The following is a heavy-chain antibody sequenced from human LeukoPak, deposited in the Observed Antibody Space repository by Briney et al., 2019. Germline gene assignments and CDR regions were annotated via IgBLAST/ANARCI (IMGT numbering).Heavy chain of an antibody. CDR1: GGSFSGKY. CDR3: ARDLMT. J-gene: IGHJ4*02. CDR2: ITHSGST. V-gene: IGHV4-34*01. Sequence: SETLSLTCAVYGGSFSGKYWTWIRQPPHKGLEWIGEITHSGSTCYNPSLKSRVTISVDTSRNQFSLKLNSVTAADTAVYYCARDLMTWGQGTLVTVSS.